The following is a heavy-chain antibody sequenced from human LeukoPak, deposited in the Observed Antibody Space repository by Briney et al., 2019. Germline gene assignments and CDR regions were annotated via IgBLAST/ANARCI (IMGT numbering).Heavy chain of an antibody. J-gene: IGHJ4*02. CDR2: IVVGSGNT. CDR3: AADRPPYCGGDCPFDY. V-gene: IGHV1-58*01. Sequence: GASVKVSCKASGFTFTSSAVQWVRQARGQRLEWIGWIVVGSGNTNYARKFQERVTITRDMSTSTAYMELSSLRSEDTAVYYCAADRPPYCGGDCPFDYWGQGTLVTVSS. D-gene: IGHD2-21*02. CDR1: GFTFTSSA.